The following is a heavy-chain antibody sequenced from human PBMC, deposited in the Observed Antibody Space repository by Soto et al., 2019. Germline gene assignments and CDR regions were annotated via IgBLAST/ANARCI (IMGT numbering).Heavy chain of an antibody. CDR1: GFTFSSYA. D-gene: IGHD4-17*01. J-gene: IGHJ4*02. CDR2: ISGSASST. V-gene: IGHV3-23*01. Sequence: GGSLRLSCAASGFTFSSYAMSWVRQAPGKGLEWVSAISGSASSTYYAGSVKGRFTISRDNSKNTLYLQMNSLRAEDTAIYYCANEDDYGESMVGYWGQGTLVTVSS. CDR3: ANEDDYGESMVGY.